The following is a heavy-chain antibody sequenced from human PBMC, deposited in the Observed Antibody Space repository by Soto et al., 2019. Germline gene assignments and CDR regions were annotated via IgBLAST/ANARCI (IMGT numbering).Heavy chain of an antibody. J-gene: IGHJ4*02. CDR2: IIPIFGTA. D-gene: IGHD2-2*01. CDR3: ARAHCSSTSCTWYFDY. Sequence: ASVKVSCKASGGTFSSYAISWVRQAPGQGLEWMGGIIPIFGTANYAQKFQGRVTITADESTSTAYMELSSLRSEDTAVYYCARAHCSSTSCTWYFDYWGQGTLVTVSS. CDR1: GGTFSSYA. V-gene: IGHV1-69*13.